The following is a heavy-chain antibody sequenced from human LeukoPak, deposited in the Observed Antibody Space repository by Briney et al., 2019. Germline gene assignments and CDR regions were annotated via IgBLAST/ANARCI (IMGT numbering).Heavy chain of an antibody. CDR2: MYYSGIT. D-gene: IGHD4-17*01. CDR3: ARDSYGDYGWFDP. V-gene: IGHV4-38-2*02. CDR1: GYSISSGYY. Sequence: PSETLSLTCAVSGYSISSGYYWGWIRQPPGKRLEWIGSMYYSGITYYNPSLKSRVTISVDTSKNLFSLKLSSVTAADTAVYYCARDSYGDYGWFDPWGQGTLVTVSS. J-gene: IGHJ5*02.